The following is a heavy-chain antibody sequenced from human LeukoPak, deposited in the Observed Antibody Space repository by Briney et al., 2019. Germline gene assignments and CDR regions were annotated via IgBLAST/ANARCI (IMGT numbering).Heavy chain of an antibody. CDR2: ISGSGAGT. CDR3: AKHMKGYGDFGPDY. D-gene: IGHD4-17*01. J-gene: IGHJ4*02. CDR1: GFTFSTYA. V-gene: IGHV3-23*01. Sequence: GGSLRLSCAASGFTFSTYAMSWVRQAPGKGLEWVSAISGSGAGTYYADSVKGRFTISRDDSKNTLYLQMNSLRAEDTAVYYCAKHMKGYGDFGPDYWGQGTLVTVSS.